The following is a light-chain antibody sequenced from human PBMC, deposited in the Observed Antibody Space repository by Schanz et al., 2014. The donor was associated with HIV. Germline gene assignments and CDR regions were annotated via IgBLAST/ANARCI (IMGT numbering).Light chain of an antibody. CDR1: ALNVGHNF. CDR2: ADY. J-gene: IGLJ2*01. CDR3: ATWHSSLREVV. V-gene: IGLV1-51*01. Sequence: QSLLTQPPSVSAAPGQRVTISCSGGALNVGHNFVSWYQQFPGTAPKLLIFADYQRPLEIPDRISGSKTGTSATLAINGLQTGDEADYYCATWHSSLREVVFGGGTKLTVL.